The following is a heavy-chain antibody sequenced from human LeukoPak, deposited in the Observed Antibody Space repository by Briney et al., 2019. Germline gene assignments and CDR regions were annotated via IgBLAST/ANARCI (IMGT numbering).Heavy chain of an antibody. J-gene: IGHJ6*04. D-gene: IGHD3-9*01. Sequence: ASVKVSCKASGYTFTSYGISWVRQAPGQGLEWMGWISAYNGNTNYAQKLQGRVSMTTDTSTSTAYMELRSLRSDDTAVYYCASAPYDILTGYNYCMDVWGKGTTVTVSS. CDR1: GYTFTSYG. V-gene: IGHV1-18*04. CDR3: ASAPYDILTGYNYCMDV. CDR2: ISAYNGNT.